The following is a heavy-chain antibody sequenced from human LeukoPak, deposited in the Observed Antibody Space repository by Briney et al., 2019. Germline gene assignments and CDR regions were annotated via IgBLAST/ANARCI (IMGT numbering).Heavy chain of an antibody. CDR3: ARGLAPTSGYYEGGYYYFDY. CDR1: GGSFSAYQ. CDR2: INHFGSS. J-gene: IGHJ4*02. D-gene: IGHD3-22*01. V-gene: IGHV4-34*01. Sequence: PSETLSLTCAVYGGSFSAYQWTWIRQPPGKGPEWIGQINHFGSSNYNPSLKSRVTISVDTSKNQFSLDLNSVTAAGTAVYYCARGLAPTSGYYEGGYYYFDYWGQGLLVTVSS.